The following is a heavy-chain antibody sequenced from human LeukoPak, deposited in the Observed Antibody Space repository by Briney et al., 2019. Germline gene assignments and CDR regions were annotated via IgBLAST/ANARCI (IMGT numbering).Heavy chain of an antibody. D-gene: IGHD4-23*01. CDR2: IYATGNT. V-gene: IGHV4-61*02. Sequence: SQTLSLTCSVSGGYLRSDSSFWSWIRHPAGKGLEWIGRIYATGNTNYNPSLERRVTISVDTSKNQFSLELTSVTAADTAVYYCARELGSDYGGYSPWGQGTLVTVSS. CDR3: ARELGSDYGGYSP. CDR1: GGYLRSDSSF. J-gene: IGHJ5*02.